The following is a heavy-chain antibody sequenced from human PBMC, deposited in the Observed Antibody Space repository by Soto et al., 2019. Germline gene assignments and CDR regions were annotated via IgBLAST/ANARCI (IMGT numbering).Heavy chain of an antibody. J-gene: IGHJ4*02. CDR3: ARDCLDDYVLGTHYFDY. CDR1: GFTFSSYA. V-gene: IGHV3-30-3*01. D-gene: IGHD3-16*01. Sequence: GRALRLSCTASGFTFSSYAMHWVRQAPGKGLEWVAFISYDGSNKYYADSVKGRFTISRDNSKNTLYLQMNSLRAEDTAVYYCARDCLDDYVLGTHYFDYWSQGX. CDR2: ISYDGSNK.